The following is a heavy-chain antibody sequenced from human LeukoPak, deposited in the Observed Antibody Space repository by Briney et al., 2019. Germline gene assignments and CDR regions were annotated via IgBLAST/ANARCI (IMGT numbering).Heavy chain of an antibody. D-gene: IGHD6-19*01. CDR3: ARRTAVAGGWFDP. Sequence: SETLSLTCTVSGGSISSSSYYWGWIRQPPGKGLEWIGSIYYSGSTYYNPSLKSRVTISVDTSRIQFSLKLTSVTAADTAVYYCARRTAVAGGWFDPWGQGTLVTVSS. CDR2: IYYSGST. J-gene: IGHJ5*02. CDR1: GGSISSSSYY. V-gene: IGHV4-39*01.